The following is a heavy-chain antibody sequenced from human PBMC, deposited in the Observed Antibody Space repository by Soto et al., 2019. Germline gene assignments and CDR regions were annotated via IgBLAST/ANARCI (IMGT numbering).Heavy chain of an antibody. D-gene: IGHD6-6*01. CDR3: VTGDHLVR. CDR1: GYTLTGYS. Sequence: QMQLVQSGAEARKPGASVKVSCKPPGYTLTGYSLNWVRQAPGRGLEWVGWINPKTGDTNNAQKFQGRVTMTTDTSISTGYMELSGLKSDDTAVYYCVTGDHLVRWGQGTRVTVSS. V-gene: IGHV1-2*02. J-gene: IGHJ4*02. CDR2: INPKTGDT.